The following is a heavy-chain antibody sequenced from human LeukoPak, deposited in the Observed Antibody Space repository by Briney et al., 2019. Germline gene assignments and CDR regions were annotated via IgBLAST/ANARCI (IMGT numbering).Heavy chain of an antibody. J-gene: IGHJ4*02. CDR3: ARAPGEYNFGSFDY. CDR1: GFTFSSYA. V-gene: IGHV3-23*01. D-gene: IGHD5-18*01. CDR2: ISGSGGST. Sequence: PGGSLRLSCAASGFTFSSYAMSWVRQAPGKGLEWVSTISGSGGSTYYADSVKGRFTISRDNSQNTLYLQMNSLRAEDTAIYFCARAPGEYNFGSFDYWGQGALVTVSS.